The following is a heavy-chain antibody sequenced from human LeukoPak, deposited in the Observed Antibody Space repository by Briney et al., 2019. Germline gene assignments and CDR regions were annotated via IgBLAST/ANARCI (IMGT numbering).Heavy chain of an antibody. CDR3: ARGTDSSAYYYYYYGMDV. D-gene: IGHD3-22*01. Sequence: ASVKVSCKASGYTFTSYDINWVRQATGQGLEWMGWMNPNSGNTGYAQKFQGRVTMTRNTSISTAYMELSSLRSEDTAVYYCARGTDSSAYYYYYYGMDVWGQGTTATVSS. V-gene: IGHV1-8*01. CDR2: MNPNSGNT. CDR1: GYTFTSYD. J-gene: IGHJ6*02.